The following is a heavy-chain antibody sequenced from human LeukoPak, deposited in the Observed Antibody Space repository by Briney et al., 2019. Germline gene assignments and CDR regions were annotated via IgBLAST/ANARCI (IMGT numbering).Heavy chain of an antibody. J-gene: IGHJ6*01. CDR1: GFTFSSYG. CDR3: AKEDYYYGMDV. V-gene: IGHV3-30*18. CDR2: ISYDGSNK. Sequence: GGSLRLSCAASGFTFSSYGMHWVRQAPGKGLEWVAVISYDGSNKYYADSVKGRFTISRDNSKNTLYLQMNSLRAEDTAVYYCAKEDYYYGMDVGGEGTTATVSS.